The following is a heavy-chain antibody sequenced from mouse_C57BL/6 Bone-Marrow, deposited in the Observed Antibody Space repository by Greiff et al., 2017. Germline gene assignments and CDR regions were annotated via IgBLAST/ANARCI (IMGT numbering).Heavy chain of an antibody. Sequence: QVQLQQPGAELVKPGASVKLSCKASGYTFTSYWMQWVKQRPGQGLEWIGEIDPSDSYTNYNQKFKGKATLTVDTSSSTAYMQLSSLTSEDSAVYYCASYGYYSYWGTGTTVTVSS. D-gene: IGHD2-3*01. J-gene: IGHJ1*03. CDR3: ASYGYYSY. CDR2: IDPSDSYT. CDR1: GYTFTSYW. V-gene: IGHV1-50*01.